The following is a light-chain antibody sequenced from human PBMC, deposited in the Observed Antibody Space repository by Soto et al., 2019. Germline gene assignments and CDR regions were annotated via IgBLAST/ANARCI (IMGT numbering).Light chain of an antibody. V-gene: IGKV1-39*01. J-gene: IGKJ1*01. CDR3: QQSYSITGT. Sequence: IHMTQSPSSLSASVGDRVTITXRASQSIGLYFNWYQQQPGXAPKXXXPDXSSLESGGPSRLSGSGSGTDFTLTISSLQPEDSANYYFQQSYSITGTFGQGTKVDIK. CDR2: DXS. CDR1: QSIGLY.